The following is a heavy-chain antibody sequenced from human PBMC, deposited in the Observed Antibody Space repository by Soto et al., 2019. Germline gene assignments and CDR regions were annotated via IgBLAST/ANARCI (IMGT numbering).Heavy chain of an antibody. CDR2: ISGSGGST. J-gene: IGHJ5*02. CDR1: GFTFSSYA. CDR3: AKDHLGYYDILTGYCLGNWFDP. D-gene: IGHD3-9*01. V-gene: IGHV3-23*01. Sequence: GGSLRRSCAASGFTFSSYAMSWVRQAPGKGLEGVSAISGSGGSTYYADSVKGRFTISRDNSKNTLYLQMNSLRAEDTAVYYCAKDHLGYYDILTGYCLGNWFDPWGQGTLVTVSS.